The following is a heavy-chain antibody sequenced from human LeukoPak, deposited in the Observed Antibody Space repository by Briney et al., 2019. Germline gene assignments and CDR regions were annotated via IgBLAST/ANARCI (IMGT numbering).Heavy chain of an antibody. CDR3: ARGKGGYSYGPSKSWFDP. J-gene: IGHJ5*02. V-gene: IGHV1-46*01. Sequence: GASVKVSCKASGYTFTGYYMHWVRQAPGQGLEWMGIINPSGGSTSYAQKFQGRVTMTRDMSTSTVYMELSSLRSEDTAVYYCARGKGGYSYGPSKSWFDPWGQGTLVTVSS. D-gene: IGHD5-18*01. CDR1: GYTFTGYY. CDR2: INPSGGST.